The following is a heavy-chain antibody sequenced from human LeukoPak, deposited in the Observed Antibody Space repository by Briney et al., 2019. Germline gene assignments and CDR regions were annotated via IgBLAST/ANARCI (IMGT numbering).Heavy chain of an antibody. CDR1: GFTFDDYG. CDR3: ARATPYYYYMDV. J-gene: IGHJ6*03. Sequence: PGGSLRLSCAASGFTFDDYGMSWVRQAPGKGLEWVSGINWNGGSTGYADSVKGRFTISRDNAKNSLYLQMSSLRAEDTALYYCARATPYYYYMDVWGKGTTVTVSS. CDR2: INWNGGST. V-gene: IGHV3-20*04. D-gene: IGHD2-15*01.